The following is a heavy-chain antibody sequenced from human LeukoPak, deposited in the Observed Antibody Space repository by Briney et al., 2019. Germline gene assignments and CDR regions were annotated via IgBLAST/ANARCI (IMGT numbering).Heavy chain of an antibody. Sequence: ASVKVSCKASGYTFTSYGISWVRQAPGRGLEWMGWISAYNGNTNYAQKLQGRVTMTTDTSTSTPNMELRSLRSDDTAVYYCARAVAGTGFDYWGQGTLVTVSS. CDR1: GYTFTSYG. D-gene: IGHD6-19*01. V-gene: IGHV1-18*01. CDR3: ARAVAGTGFDY. J-gene: IGHJ4*02. CDR2: ISAYNGNT.